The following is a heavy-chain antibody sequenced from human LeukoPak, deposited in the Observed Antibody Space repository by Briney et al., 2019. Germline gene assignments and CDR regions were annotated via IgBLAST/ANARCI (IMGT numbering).Heavy chain of an antibody. CDR1: GFTFSSYG. Sequence: GGSLRLSCAASGFTFSSYGMHWARQAPGKGLEWVAYIRYDGSNKYYADSVKGRFTISRDNAKNSLYLQMSSLRAGDTAVYYCAKAEIVGATTGFDYWDQGTLVTVSS. D-gene: IGHD1-26*01. CDR3: AKAEIVGATTGFDY. V-gene: IGHV3-30*02. J-gene: IGHJ4*02. CDR2: IRYDGSNK.